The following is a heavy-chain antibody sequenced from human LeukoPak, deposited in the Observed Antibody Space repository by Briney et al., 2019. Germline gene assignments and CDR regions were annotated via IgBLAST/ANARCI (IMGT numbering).Heavy chain of an antibody. V-gene: IGHV3-7*01. D-gene: IGHD2/OR15-2a*01. CDR1: GFTFSDYW. Sequence: GGSLRLSCAASGFTFSDYWMSWVRQSPGKGREWVANIKEDGSQKYYVDSVRGRFTISRANAKNSLFLHMDSLRAEDTAVYYCARDSRFCNSYDCRGDAFDFWGQGTMVTVTS. CDR2: IKEDGSQK. CDR3: ARDSRFCNSYDCRGDAFDF. J-gene: IGHJ3*01.